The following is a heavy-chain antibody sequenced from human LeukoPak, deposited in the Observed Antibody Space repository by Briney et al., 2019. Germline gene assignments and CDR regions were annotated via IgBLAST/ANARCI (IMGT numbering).Heavy chain of an antibody. CDR2: IKQDGSEK. CDR1: GFTFSSYW. V-gene: IGHV3-7*01. D-gene: IGHD3-3*01. CDR3: ARGGENYDFWSGYYWDYFDY. J-gene: IGHJ4*02. Sequence: GGSLRLTCAASGFTFSSYWMSWVRQAPGKGLEWVANIKQDGSEKYYVDSVKGRFTISRDNAKNSLYLQMNSLRAEDTAVYYCARGGENYDFWSGYYWDYFDYWGQGTLVTVSS.